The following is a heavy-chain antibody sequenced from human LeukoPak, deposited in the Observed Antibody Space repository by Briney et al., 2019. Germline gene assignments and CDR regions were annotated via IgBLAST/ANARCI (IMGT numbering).Heavy chain of an antibody. J-gene: IGHJ3*02. CDR2: INSDGSST. V-gene: IGHV3-74*01. D-gene: IGHD3-10*01. CDR1: GFTFSSYW. CDR3: STGSGHAFDI. Sequence: GGSLRLSCAASGFTFSSYWMHWVRQVPGKGLVWVSRINSDGSSTSYADSVKGRFTISRGNAKNTLYVQMNSLRAEDTAVYYCSTGSGHAFDIWGRGTIVTVSS.